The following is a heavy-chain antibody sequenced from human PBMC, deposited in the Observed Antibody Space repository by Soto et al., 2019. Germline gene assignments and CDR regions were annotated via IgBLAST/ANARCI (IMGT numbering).Heavy chain of an antibody. V-gene: IGHV1-46*01. J-gene: IGHJ3*02. CDR1: GYTFINFF. CDR2: INPSGGAT. D-gene: IGHD2-15*01. Sequence: DSVRVSCKASGYTFINFFIHWVRQAPGQGLEWVGIINPSGGATTYPQKFQGRVTMTRDTSTSTVYMDVSSLRFDDTAVYYCARSHCSGGSCYLGASDIWGQGTMVNLS. CDR3: ARSHCSGGSCYLGASDI.